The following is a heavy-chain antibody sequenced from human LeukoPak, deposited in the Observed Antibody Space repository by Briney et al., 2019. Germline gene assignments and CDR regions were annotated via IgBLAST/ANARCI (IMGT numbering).Heavy chain of an antibody. J-gene: IGHJ6*04. CDR3: ARDNILVPAAHGDYYYYGMDV. D-gene: IGHD2-2*01. CDR2: ISSSSYI. Sequence: GGSLRLSCAASGFTFSSYSMNWVRQAPGKGLKWFSSISSSSYIYYADSVKGRFTISRDNAKNSLYLQMNSLRAEDTAVYYCARDNILVPAAHGDYYYYGMDVWGKGTTVTVSS. V-gene: IGHV3-21*01. CDR1: GFTFSSYS.